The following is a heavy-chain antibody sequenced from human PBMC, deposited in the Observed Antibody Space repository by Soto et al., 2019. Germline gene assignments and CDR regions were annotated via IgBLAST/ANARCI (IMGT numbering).Heavy chain of an antibody. CDR2: IYPGDSDA. CDR3: ARVMGISAAGDAFDI. CDR1: GYSFTSYW. J-gene: IGHJ3*02. Sequence: GESLKISCKGSGYSFTSYWIGWVRQIPGKGLEWMGIIYPGDSDARSSPSFQGQVTISADKSISTAYLQWRSLKASDTATYYCARVMGISAAGDAFDIWGQGTMVTVSS. D-gene: IGHD6-13*01. V-gene: IGHV5-51*01.